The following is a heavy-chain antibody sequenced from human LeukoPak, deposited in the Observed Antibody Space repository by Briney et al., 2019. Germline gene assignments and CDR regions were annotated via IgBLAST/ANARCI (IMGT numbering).Heavy chain of an antibody. V-gene: IGHV3-66*01. J-gene: IGHJ4*02. CDR1: GFTVSSNY. Sequence: PGGSLRLSCASTGFTVSSNYMSWVRKAPGKELEWVSVIYSGGSTYHADSVKGRFTISRDNSKNTLYLQMNSLRAEDTAVYYCAILVGATTKAGIDYWGQGTLVTVSS. D-gene: IGHD1-26*01. CDR2: IYSGGST. CDR3: AILVGATTKAGIDY.